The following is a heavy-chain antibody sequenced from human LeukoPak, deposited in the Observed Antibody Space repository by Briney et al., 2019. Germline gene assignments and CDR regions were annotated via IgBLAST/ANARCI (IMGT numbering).Heavy chain of an antibody. CDR2: ISGSGGST. CDR3: AKVGYYYDSSGYYLNYFDY. J-gene: IGHJ4*02. Sequence: GGSLRLSCAASGFTFSSYAMSWVRRAPGKGLEWVSAISGSGGSTYYADSVKGRFTISRDNSKNTLYLQMNSLRAEDTAVYYCAKVGYYYDSSGYYLNYFDYWGQGTLVTVSS. V-gene: IGHV3-23*01. CDR1: GFTFSSYA. D-gene: IGHD3-22*01.